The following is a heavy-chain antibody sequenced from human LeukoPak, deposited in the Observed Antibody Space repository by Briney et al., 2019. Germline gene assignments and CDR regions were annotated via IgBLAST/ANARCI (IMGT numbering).Heavy chain of an antibody. J-gene: IGHJ4*02. CDR3: ARDRAVGATVWYFDY. V-gene: IGHV1-2*02. CDR2: INPNSGGT. D-gene: IGHD1-26*01. CDR1: GYTFTGYY. Sequence: ASVKVSCKASGYTFTGYYMHWVRQAPGQGLEWMGWINPNSGGTNYAQKFQGRVTMTRDTSISTAYMELSRLRSDDTAVYYCARDRAVGATVWYFDYWGQGTLVTVSS.